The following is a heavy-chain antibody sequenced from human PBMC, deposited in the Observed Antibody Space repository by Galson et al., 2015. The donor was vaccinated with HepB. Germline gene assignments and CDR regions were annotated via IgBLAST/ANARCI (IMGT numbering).Heavy chain of an antibody. CDR1: GFIFRHHA. CDR2: INGRGSTT. J-gene: IGHJ5*02. Sequence: SLRLSCAGSGFIFRHHAMAWIRQAPGKGLGWVSGINGRGSTTYYSDAVKGRFSISRDNSKNTVFLQMDNLKVDDTATYYCVKEGAWFGGDWFDPWGQGTLVTV. V-gene: IGHV3-23*01. CDR3: VKEGAWFGGDWFDP. D-gene: IGHD3-16*01.